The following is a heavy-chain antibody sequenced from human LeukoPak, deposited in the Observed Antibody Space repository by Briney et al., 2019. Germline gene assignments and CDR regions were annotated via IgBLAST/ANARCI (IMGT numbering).Heavy chain of an antibody. D-gene: IGHD3-10*01. Sequence: SETLSLTCTVSGGSISSYYWSWIRQPAGKGLEWIGRTYTSGSTNCNPSLKSRVTISVDKSRNQFSLKLSSVTAADTAVYYCARDYYGSGSYYDAFDIWGQGTMVTVSS. V-gene: IGHV4-4*07. CDR2: TYTSGST. CDR3: ARDYYGSGSYYDAFDI. J-gene: IGHJ3*02. CDR1: GGSISSYY.